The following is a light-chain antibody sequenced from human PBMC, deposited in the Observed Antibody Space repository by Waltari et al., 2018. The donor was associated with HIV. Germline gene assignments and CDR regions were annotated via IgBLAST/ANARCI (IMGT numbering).Light chain of an antibody. CDR1: QSVSSSY. CDR2: GAS. CDR3: QQYGSSPIT. Sequence: EIVLTQSPGTLSVSPGDRATLSCRAGQSVSSSYLAWYQHKPGQAPRLLIYGASNRATGIPDRFSGSGSGTDFILTISRLEPEDFAVYYCQQYGSSPITFGQGTRLESK. J-gene: IGKJ5*01. V-gene: IGKV3-20*01.